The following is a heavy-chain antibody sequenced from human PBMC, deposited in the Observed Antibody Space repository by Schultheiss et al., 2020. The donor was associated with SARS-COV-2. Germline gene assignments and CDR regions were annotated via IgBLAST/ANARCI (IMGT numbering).Heavy chain of an antibody. Sequence: GESLKISCAASGFTVSSNYMSWVRQAPGKGLEWVSYISSSSSTIYYADSVKGRFTISRDNAKNSLYLQMNSLRDEDTAVYYCARFIRGSGGKWLRLSKGWFDPWGQGTLVTVSS. J-gene: IGHJ5*02. D-gene: IGHD5-12*01. V-gene: IGHV3-48*02. CDR3: ARFIRGSGGKWLRLSKGWFDP. CDR2: ISSSSSTI. CDR1: GFTVSSNY.